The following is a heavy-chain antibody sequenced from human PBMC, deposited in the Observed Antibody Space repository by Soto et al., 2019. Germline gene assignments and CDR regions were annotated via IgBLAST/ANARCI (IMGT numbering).Heavy chain of an antibody. CDR1: GRMFTSYG. D-gene: IGHD3-3*01. J-gene: IGHJ6*02. Sequence: VCLVDPFRAVGRMFTSYGIVWVRQMTGKGPEWMGRIDPSDSYTNDSPSFQGHVTISADKSISTAYLQWRSLRASDTAVYDCAILRLLGWLSMDYDGMDVWGQGTTVTVSS. V-gene: IGHV5-10-1*01. CDR3: AILRLLGWLSMDYDGMDV. CDR2: IDPSDSYT.